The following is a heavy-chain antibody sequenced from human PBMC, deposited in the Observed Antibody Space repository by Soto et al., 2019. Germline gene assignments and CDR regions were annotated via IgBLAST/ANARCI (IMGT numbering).Heavy chain of an antibody. CDR2: IKSKTDGGAT. CDR3: TTAEQQSQAEYYYYYGMDV. CDR1: GFTFSNAW. D-gene: IGHD6-13*01. J-gene: IGHJ6*02. Sequence: GGSLRLSCAASGFTFSNAWMNWVRQAPGKELEWVGRIKSKTDGGATDYAAPVKGRFTISRDDSKNTLYLQMNSLKTEDTAVYYCTTAEQQSQAEYYYYYGMDVWGQGTTVTVSS. V-gene: IGHV3-15*07.